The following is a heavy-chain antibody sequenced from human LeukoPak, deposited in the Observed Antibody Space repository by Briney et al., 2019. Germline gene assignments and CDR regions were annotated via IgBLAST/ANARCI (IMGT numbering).Heavy chain of an antibody. CDR2: IYYSGST. V-gene: IGHV4-59*01. CDR1: GGSISSYY. Sequence: SETLSLTCTVSGGSISSYYWSWIRQPPGKGLEWIGYIYYSGSTNYNPSLKSRVTTSVDTSKNQFSLKLSSVTAADTAVYYCARVGDGSYWGDALDIWGQGTMVTVSS. CDR3: ARVGDGSYWGDALDI. J-gene: IGHJ3*02. D-gene: IGHD1-26*01.